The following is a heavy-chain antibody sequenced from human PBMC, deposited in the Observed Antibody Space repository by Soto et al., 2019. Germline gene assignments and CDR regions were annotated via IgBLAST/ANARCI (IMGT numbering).Heavy chain of an antibody. CDR2: ISRDAYDI. V-gene: IGHV3-43*01. Sequence: GGSLRLSCAASGFTFDDYTMHWVRQAPGKGLEWVSAISRDAYDIYYADSVKGRFTISRDNSKHMPYLQMNSLRTEDTAVYYCAHPRGYGVFDAYDIWGQGAMVTVSS. CDR3: AHPRGYGVFDAYDI. D-gene: IGHD4-17*01. J-gene: IGHJ3*02. CDR1: GFTFDDYT.